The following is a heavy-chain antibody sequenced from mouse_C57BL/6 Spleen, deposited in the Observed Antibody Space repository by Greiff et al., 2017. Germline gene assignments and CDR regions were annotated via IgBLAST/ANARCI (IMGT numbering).Heavy chain of an antibody. CDR2: IHPSDSDT. CDR1: GYTFTSYW. D-gene: IGHD2-2*01. J-gene: IGHJ4*01. V-gene: IGHV1-74*01. Sequence: QVQLQQPGAELVKPGASVKVSCKASGYTFTSYWMHWVKQRPGQGLEWIGRIHPSDSDTNYNQKFKGKATLTVDKSSSTAYMQLSSLTSEDAAVYYCAIGGIYYGDDADGYYAMDYWGQGTSVTVSS. CDR3: AIGGIYYGDDADGYYAMDY.